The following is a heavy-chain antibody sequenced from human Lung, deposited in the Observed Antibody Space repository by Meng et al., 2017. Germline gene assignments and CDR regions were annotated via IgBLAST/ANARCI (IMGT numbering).Heavy chain of an antibody. J-gene: IGHJ4*02. D-gene: IGHD1-26*01. CDR3: ARFDISSSGRGDY. CDR1: GGSITSSTW. CDR2: IFHSGST. Sequence: ESGRGVVEPWGTLSLTCAVSGGSITSSTWWSWVRQTPGKGLEWFGEIFHSGSTNYNPPLESRVTISVDKSKNQFSLKVYSVTAADTATYYCARFDISSSGRGDYWGQGILVTVSS. V-gene: IGHV4-4*02.